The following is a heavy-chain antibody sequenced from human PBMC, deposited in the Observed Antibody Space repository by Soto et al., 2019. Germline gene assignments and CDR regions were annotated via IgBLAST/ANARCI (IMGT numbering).Heavy chain of an antibody. D-gene: IGHD3-22*01. J-gene: IGHJ4*02. CDR1: GGSIDRSNYY. Sequence: QLQLQESGPGLVKPSETLSLTCTVSGGSIDRSNYYWDWIRQPPGKGLEWIGTTSYNGNAYYNPSLKSRVTMSVDTSKNQFSLKLISVTAADTAVYYCARHFVAVVIKGWGYWGQGTLVTVSS. CDR3: ARHFVAVVIKGWGY. V-gene: IGHV4-39*01. CDR2: TSYNGNA.